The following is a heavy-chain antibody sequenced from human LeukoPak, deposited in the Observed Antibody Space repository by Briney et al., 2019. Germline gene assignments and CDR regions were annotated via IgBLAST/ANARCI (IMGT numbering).Heavy chain of an antibody. CDR3: ARSSYSSSSSV. CDR2: INSDGSEG. V-gene: IGHV3-7*03. Sequence: PGGSLRLSCAVSGFAFSGFWMSWSRQAPGKGLEWVASINSDGSEGYYADVVKGRFTISRGNAKNSLYLQINSLRAEDTAVYYCARSSYSSSSSVRGQGTMVTVSS. D-gene: IGHD6-6*01. J-gene: IGHJ3*01. CDR1: GFAFSGFW.